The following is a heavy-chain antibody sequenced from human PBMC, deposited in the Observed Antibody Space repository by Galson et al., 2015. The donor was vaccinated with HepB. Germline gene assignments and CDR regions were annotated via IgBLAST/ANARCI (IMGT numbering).Heavy chain of an antibody. D-gene: IGHD5-18*01. Sequence: ETLSLTCAVSGESTSSTHWWSWVRQSPGKGLEWIGEIYHGGGTTNYNPSLESRVTILLEKSKNQFSLDLRSVTAADTAVYYCATYTPLVAFDYWGQGILVTVSS. CDR3: ATYTPLVAFDY. CDR1: GESTSSTHW. V-gene: IGHV4-4*02. CDR2: IYHGGGTT. J-gene: IGHJ4*02.